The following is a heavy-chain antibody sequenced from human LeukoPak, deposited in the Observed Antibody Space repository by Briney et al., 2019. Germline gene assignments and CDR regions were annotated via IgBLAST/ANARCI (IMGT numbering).Heavy chain of an antibody. V-gene: IGHV4-59*01. CDR3: ARHCSSTSCSYYYYMDV. CDR1: GGSISSYY. D-gene: IGHD2-2*01. CDR2: IYYSGST. J-gene: IGHJ6*03. Sequence: SETLSLTCTVSGGSISSYYWSWIRQPPGKGLEWIEYIYYSGSTNYNPSLKSRVTISVDTSKNQFSLKLSSVTAADTAVYYCARHCSSTSCSYYYYMDVWGKWTTVTVSS.